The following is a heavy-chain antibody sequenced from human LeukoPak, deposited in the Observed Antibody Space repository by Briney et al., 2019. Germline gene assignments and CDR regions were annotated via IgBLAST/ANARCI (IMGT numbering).Heavy chain of an antibody. Sequence: ASVKVSCKASGYTFTGYYMHWVRQAPGQGLEWMGWINPNSGGTNYAQKFQGRVTMTRDTSISTAYMELSRLRSDDTAVYYCARATGAAGRTYFDYWGQGTLVTVSS. CDR2: INPNSGGT. V-gene: IGHV1-2*02. CDR3: ARATGAAGRTYFDY. J-gene: IGHJ4*02. D-gene: IGHD6-13*01. CDR1: GYTFTGYY.